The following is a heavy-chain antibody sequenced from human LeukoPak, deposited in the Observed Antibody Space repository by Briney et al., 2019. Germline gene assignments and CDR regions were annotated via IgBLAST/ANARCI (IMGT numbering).Heavy chain of an antibody. J-gene: IGHJ1*01. CDR3: AKYGKKSDVLLFYFQH. D-gene: IGHD3-10*01. CDR1: GFTFSSYG. CDR2: ISYDGSNK. Sequence: GGSLRLSCAASGFTFSSYGMHWVRQAPGKGLEWVAVISYDGSNKYYADSVKGRFTISRDNSKNTLYLQMNSLRAEDTAVYYCAKYGKKSDVLLFYFQHWGQGTLVTVSS. V-gene: IGHV3-30*18.